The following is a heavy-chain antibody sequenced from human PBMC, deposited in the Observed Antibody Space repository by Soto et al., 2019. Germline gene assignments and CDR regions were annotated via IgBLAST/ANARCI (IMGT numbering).Heavy chain of an antibody. D-gene: IGHD6-6*01. CDR2: MNPNTGNS. J-gene: IGHJ3*02. Sequence: ASVKVSCKAFGYTFTSYDIYWVRQATGQGLEWMGWMNPNTGNSAYAQKFQGRVTVTSDTSINTVHMELSSLRSEDTAVYYCASARGETDAFDIWGQGTMVTVSS. CDR3: ASARGETDAFDI. V-gene: IGHV1-8*01. CDR1: GYTFTSYD.